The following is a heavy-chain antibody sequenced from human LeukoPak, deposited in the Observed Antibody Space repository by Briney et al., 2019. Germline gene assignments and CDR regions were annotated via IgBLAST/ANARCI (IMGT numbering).Heavy chain of an antibody. CDR2: IIPIFGTA. CDR3: ARVGSSSPPNLPYYYYGMDV. V-gene: IGHV1-69*13. Sequence: GASVKVSCKASEGTFSSYAISWVRQAPGQGLEWMGGIIPIFGTANYAQKFQGRVTITADESTSTAYMELSSLRSEDTAVYYCARVGSSSPPNLPYYYYGMDVWGQGTTVTVSS. D-gene: IGHD6-6*01. CDR1: EGTFSSYA. J-gene: IGHJ6*02.